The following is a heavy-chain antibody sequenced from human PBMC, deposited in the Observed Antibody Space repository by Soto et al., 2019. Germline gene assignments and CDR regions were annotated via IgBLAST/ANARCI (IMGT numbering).Heavy chain of an antibody. CDR3: ARPTYYYDSSGYAEEGWFDP. V-gene: IGHV4-31*03. J-gene: IGHJ5*02. CDR2: IYYSGST. D-gene: IGHD3-22*01. CDR1: GGYIISGGDY. Sequence: SEPISLTCTVSGGYIISGGDYWILISQHPGKGLEWIGYIYYSGSTYYNPSLKSRVTISVDTSKNQFSLKLSSVTAADTAVYYCARPTYYYDSSGYAEEGWFDPWSQGTLVTVSS.